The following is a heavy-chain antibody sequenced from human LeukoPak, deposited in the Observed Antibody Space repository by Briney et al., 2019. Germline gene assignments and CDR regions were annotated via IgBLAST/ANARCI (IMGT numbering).Heavy chain of an antibody. CDR3: ARHDSSGPYNAFDI. D-gene: IGHD3-22*01. CDR2: IYYSGST. J-gene: IGHJ3*02. Sequence: WVRQPPGKGLEWIGSIYYSGSTYYNPSLKSRVTISVDTSKNQFSLKLSSVTAADTAVYYCARHDSSGPYNAFDIWGQGTMVTVSS. V-gene: IGHV4-39*01.